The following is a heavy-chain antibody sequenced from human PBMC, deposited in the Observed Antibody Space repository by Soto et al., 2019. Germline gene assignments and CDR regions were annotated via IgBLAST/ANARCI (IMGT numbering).Heavy chain of an antibody. J-gene: IGHJ4*02. D-gene: IGHD2-2*01. CDR1: GFTFSSYS. CDR3: ARDLVGCSSTSCYDRFDPYFDY. CDR2: ISSSSSYI. V-gene: IGHV3-21*01. Sequence: GGSLRLSCAASGFTFSSYSMNWVRQAPGKGLEWVSSISSSSSYIYYADSVKGRFTISRDNAKNSLYLQMNSLRAEDTAVYYSARDLVGCSSTSCYDRFDPYFDYWGQGTLVTVSS.